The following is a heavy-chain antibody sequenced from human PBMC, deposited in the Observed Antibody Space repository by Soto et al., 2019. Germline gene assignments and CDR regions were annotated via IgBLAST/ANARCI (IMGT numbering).Heavy chain of an antibody. V-gene: IGHV1-8*01. CDR3: ARGRFRRTRFDP. Sequence: QVQLVQSGAEVKKPGASVKVSCKASGYTFSDYDINWVRQAAGQGLEWMGWMNPYSGNTGYAQKFQGRVIMTIDTSITTAYLELSSLTFEDTAIYCCARGRFRRTRFDPWGQGTLVTVSS. D-gene: IGHD3-16*01. CDR1: GYTFSDYD. CDR2: MNPYSGNT. J-gene: IGHJ5*02.